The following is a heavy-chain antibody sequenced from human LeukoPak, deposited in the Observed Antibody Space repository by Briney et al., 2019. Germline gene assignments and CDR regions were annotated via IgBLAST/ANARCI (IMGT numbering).Heavy chain of an antibody. Sequence: GGSLRLSCAASGFTFSGSAMHWVRQASGKGLEWVGRIRSKANSYATAYAASVKGRFTISRDDSKNTAYLQMNSLKTEDTAVYYCTRPYSSSSNDYWGQGTLVTVSS. J-gene: IGHJ4*02. V-gene: IGHV3-73*01. CDR3: TRPYSSSSNDY. CDR2: IRSKANSYAT. D-gene: IGHD6-6*01. CDR1: GFTFSGSA.